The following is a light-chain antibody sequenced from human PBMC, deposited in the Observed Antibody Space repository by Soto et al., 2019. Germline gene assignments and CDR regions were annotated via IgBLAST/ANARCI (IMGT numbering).Light chain of an antibody. V-gene: IGLV1-47*01. Sequence: SVLTQPPSASGTPGQRVTISCSGSSSNIGSNYVYWYQQLPGTAPKLLIYRNNQRPAGVPDRFSGSNSGTSASLAISGLRSEDEADYYCAAWEDSLSGSFVFGTGTKVTVL. CDR3: AAWEDSLSGSFV. CDR2: RNN. J-gene: IGLJ1*01. CDR1: SSNIGSNY.